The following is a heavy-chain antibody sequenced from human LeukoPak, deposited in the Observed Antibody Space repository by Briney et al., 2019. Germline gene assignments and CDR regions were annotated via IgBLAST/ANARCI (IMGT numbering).Heavy chain of an antibody. J-gene: IGHJ4*02. CDR1: GFTFSSYA. CDR2: ISGTGTST. D-gene: IGHD6-19*01. CDR3: AKPQAVAGPPWDN. V-gene: IGHV3-23*01. Sequence: PEGSLRLSCGASGFTFSSYAMTWVRQAPGKGLEWVSTISGTGTSTYYANSVQGWLTISRDNSKNTLNLQMNRLRAEDTAVYYCAKPQAVAGPPWDNWDQGTLATVTS.